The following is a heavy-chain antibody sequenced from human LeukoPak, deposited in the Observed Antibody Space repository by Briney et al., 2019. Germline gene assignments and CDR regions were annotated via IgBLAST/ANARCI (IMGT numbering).Heavy chain of an antibody. Sequence: SETLSLTCTVSGGSISSYYWSWIRQPPGKGLEWIGYIYYSGSTNYNPSLKGRVTISVDTSKNQFSLKLSSVTAADTAVYYCARGYSYGHKAGYNWFDPWGQGTLVTVSS. CDR3: ARGYSYGHKAGYNWFDP. CDR1: GGSISSYY. J-gene: IGHJ5*02. V-gene: IGHV4-59*01. D-gene: IGHD5-18*01. CDR2: IYYSGST.